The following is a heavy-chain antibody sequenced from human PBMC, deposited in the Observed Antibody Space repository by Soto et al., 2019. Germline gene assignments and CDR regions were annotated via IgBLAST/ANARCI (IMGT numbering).Heavy chain of an antibody. Sequence: EMQLLESGGDLGQPGGSLRLSCAVSGFTFNDYAMSWFRQAPGKGLEWVSTISGSLGSAYYAASVEGRFTISGDNSNNTLYLQMNSLRVEDTATYYCAKDSRLPGFGLLIHAFDIWGHGTMVTVSS. CDR1: GFTFNDYA. V-gene: IGHV3-23*01. J-gene: IGHJ3*02. CDR3: AKDSRLPGFGLLIHAFDI. D-gene: IGHD3-3*01. CDR2: ISGSLGSA.